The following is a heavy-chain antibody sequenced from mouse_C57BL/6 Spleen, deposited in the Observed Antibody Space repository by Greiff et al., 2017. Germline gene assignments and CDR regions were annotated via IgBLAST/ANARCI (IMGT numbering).Heavy chain of an antibody. CDR2: IYPGDGDT. Sequence: VKLMESGPELVKPGASVKISCKASGYAFSSSWMNWVKQRPGKGLEWIGRIYPGDGDTNYNGKFKGKATLTADKSSSTAYMQLSSLTSEDSAVYVCARWEGYYAMDYWGQGTSVTVSS. CDR1: GYAFSSSW. CDR3: ARWEGYYAMDY. D-gene: IGHD4-1*01. V-gene: IGHV1-82*01. J-gene: IGHJ4*01.